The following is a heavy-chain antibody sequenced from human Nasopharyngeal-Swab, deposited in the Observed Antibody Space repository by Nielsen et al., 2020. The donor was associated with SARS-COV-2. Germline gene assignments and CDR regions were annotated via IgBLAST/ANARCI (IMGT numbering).Heavy chain of an antibody. CDR3: ARDRTAAPWIWFDP. CDR2: IYYSGST. CDR1: GGAISSGGYY. D-gene: IGHD6-13*01. V-gene: IGHV4-31*03. J-gene: IGHJ5*02. Sequence: SEPLSLTCTVSGGAISSGGYYWSWIRQHPGKGLEWIGYIYYSGSTYYNPSLKSRVTISVDTSKNQFSLKLSSVTAADTAVYYCARDRTAAPWIWFDPWGQGTLVTVSS.